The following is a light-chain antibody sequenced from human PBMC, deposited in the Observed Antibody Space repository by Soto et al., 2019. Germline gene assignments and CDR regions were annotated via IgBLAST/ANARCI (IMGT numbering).Light chain of an antibody. CDR1: QSVGSTY. J-gene: IGKJ3*01. V-gene: IGKV3-20*01. Sequence: EVVLTQSPGTLSLSPGERATLSCRASQSVGSTYLAWYQQKPGQAPRLLIYDASSRATGIPDRFSGSGSGTDFTLTTSRLEPEDFAVYYCQQYGSSPSTFGPGTKVDIK. CDR2: DAS. CDR3: QQYGSSPST.